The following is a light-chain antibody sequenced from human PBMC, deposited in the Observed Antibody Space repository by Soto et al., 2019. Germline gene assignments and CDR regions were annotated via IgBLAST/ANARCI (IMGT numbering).Light chain of an antibody. CDR3: QQYNSYSRT. Sequence: DIQMTQSPSTLSASVGDRVTITCRASQSISSWLAWYQQKPGKAPKLLIYDASSLESGVPSRFSGSGSGTEFTHTISSLQPDDFATYYCQQYNSYSRTCGHGTKVEIK. V-gene: IGKV1-5*01. J-gene: IGKJ1*01. CDR2: DAS. CDR1: QSISSW.